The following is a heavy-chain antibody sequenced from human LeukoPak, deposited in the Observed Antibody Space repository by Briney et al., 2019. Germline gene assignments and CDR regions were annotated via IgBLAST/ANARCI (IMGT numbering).Heavy chain of an antibody. CDR2: ISGSGGST. CDR1: GFTLSSYG. J-gene: IGHJ4*02. D-gene: IGHD3-10*01. V-gene: IGHV3-23*01. Sequence: GGSLRLSCAASGFTLSSYGMSWVRQAPGKGLEWVSAISGSGGSTYYADSVKGRFTISRDNSKNTLYLQMNSLRAEDTAVYYCAKRPLMVRGAPFDYWGQGTLVTVSS. CDR3: AKRPLMVRGAPFDY.